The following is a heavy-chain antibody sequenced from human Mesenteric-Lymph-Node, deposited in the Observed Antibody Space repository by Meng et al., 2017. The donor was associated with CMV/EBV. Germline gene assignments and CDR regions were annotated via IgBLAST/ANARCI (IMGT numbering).Heavy chain of an antibody. CDR2: IIPMFGTA. V-gene: IGHV1-69*05. Sequence: SVKVSCKASGGTSKTYSISWVRQAAGQGLEWLGGIIPMFGTATYAQKFQDRLTITTDESTNTAYMELSSLRSEDTAVYYCARDSKRWFDPWGQGTLVTVSS. D-gene: IGHD4-11*01. CDR3: ARDSKRWFDP. J-gene: IGHJ5*02. CDR1: GGTSKTYS.